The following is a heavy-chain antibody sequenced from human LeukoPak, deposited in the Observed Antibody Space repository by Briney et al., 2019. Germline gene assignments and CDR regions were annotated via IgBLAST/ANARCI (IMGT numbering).Heavy chain of an antibody. Sequence: SETLSLTCAVYGGSISSGGYSWSWIRQPPGKGLEWIGYFYHSGSTYYSPSLKSRVTISVDRSKNQFSLKLSSVTAADTAVYCCARQSYGSTNAHYFGYWGQGTLVTVSS. J-gene: IGHJ4*02. CDR1: GGSISSGGYS. CDR2: FYHSGST. D-gene: IGHD2-2*01. CDR3: ARQSYGSTNAHYFGY. V-gene: IGHV4-30-2*01.